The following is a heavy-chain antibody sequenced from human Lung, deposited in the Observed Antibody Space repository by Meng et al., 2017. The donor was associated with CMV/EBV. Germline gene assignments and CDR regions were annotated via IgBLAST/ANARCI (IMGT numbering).Heavy chain of an antibody. J-gene: IGHJ6*02. Sequence: LXCAASGFTFSSYAMHWVRQAPGKGLEWVANIRFDGTNKYHADSVKGRFTISRDNSKNTLYLQMNSLRAEDTAVYYCAKRGDSSGTYAMDVWGQGXTVTVSS. CDR2: IRFDGTNK. CDR3: AKRGDSSGTYAMDV. D-gene: IGHD3-22*01. CDR1: GFTFSSYA. V-gene: IGHV3-30*02.